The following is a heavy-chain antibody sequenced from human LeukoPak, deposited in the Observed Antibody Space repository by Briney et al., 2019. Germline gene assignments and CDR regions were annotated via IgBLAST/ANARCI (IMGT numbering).Heavy chain of an antibody. CDR3: ARELREYQLLSGLDY. V-gene: IGHV3-30*01. CDR2: ISYDGSNK. J-gene: IGHJ4*02. D-gene: IGHD2-2*01. CDR1: GFTFSSYA. Sequence: GGSLRLSCAASGFTFSSYAMHWVRQAPGKGLEWVAVISYDGSNKYYADSVKGRFTISRDNSKNTLYLQMNSLRAEDTAVYYCARELREYQLLSGLDYWGQGTLVAVSS.